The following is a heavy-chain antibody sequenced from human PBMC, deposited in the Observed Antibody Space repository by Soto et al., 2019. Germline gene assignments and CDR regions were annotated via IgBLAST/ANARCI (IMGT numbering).Heavy chain of an antibody. CDR1: GFTFSSYW. CDR2: IKQDGSEK. V-gene: IGHV3-7*01. J-gene: IGHJ4*02. CDR3: ARPGYSYGYGVGDY. Sequence: EVQLVESGGGLVQPGGSLRLSCAASGFTFSSYWMSWVRQAPGKGLEWVANIKQDGSEKYYVDSVKGRFTISRDNAKNSLYLQMNSLRAEDTAVYYCARPGYSYGYGVGDYWGQGTLVTVSS. D-gene: IGHD5-18*01.